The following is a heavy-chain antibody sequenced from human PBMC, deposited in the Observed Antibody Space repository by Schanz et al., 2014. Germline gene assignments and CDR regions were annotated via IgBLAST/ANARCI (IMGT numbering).Heavy chain of an antibody. CDR1: GFTFSDYY. V-gene: IGHV3-11*01. CDR3: AKVAPAATYLDS. CDR2: IWFDGTNK. D-gene: IGHD2-2*01. Sequence: QVLLVESGGGLVKPGGSLRLSCAASGFTFSDYYMTWMRQAPGKGLEWLAVIWFDGTNKYNADSVKGRFTISRDNAKNSLYLQMNSLSAEDTAVYYCAKVAPAATYLDSWGLGTLVTVSS. J-gene: IGHJ4*02.